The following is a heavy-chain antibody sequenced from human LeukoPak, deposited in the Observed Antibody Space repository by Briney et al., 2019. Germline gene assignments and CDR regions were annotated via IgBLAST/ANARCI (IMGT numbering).Heavy chain of an antibody. V-gene: IGHV3-21*01. CDR1: GPTFSSDS. D-gene: IGHD3-3*01. J-gene: IGHJ4*02. CDR2: ISSSSSYI. CDR3: ERRLYDFWPGSEHY. Sequence: GGSLRLSCAASGPTFSSDSMNWVRQAPGKGLEWASSISSSSSYIYYADSVKGRFTISRANAKNSLYLHMNSLRAEDTAVYYCERRLYDFWPGSEHYWGQGTLVTVSS.